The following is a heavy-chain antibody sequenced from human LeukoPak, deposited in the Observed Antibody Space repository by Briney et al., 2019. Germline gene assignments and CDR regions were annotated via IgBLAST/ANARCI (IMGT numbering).Heavy chain of an antibody. D-gene: IGHD3-3*01. V-gene: IGHV3-23*01. CDR3: AKTTYYDFRSDYPEYYFDY. CDR2: ISGSDGST. J-gene: IGHJ4*02. Sequence: GGSLRLSCAASGFTFSSYAMSWVRQAPGKGLEWVSGISGSDGSTYYADSVKGRFTISRDNSKNTLYLQMNSLRAEDTAVYYCAKTTYYDFRSDYPEYYFDYWGQGTLVTVSS. CDR1: GFTFSSYA.